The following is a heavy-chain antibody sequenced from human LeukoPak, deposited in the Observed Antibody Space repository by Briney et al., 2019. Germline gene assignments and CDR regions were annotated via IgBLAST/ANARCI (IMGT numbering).Heavy chain of an antibody. CDR2: INHSGST. V-gene: IGHV4-34*01. CDR1: GGSYSGYY. CDR3: ARINDYYYYGMDV. Sequence: PSETLSLTCAVYGGSYSGYYWSWIRQPPGKGLEWIGEINHSGSTNYNPSLKSRVTISVDTSKNQFSLKLSSVTAADTAVYYCARINDYYYYGMDVWGQGTTVTVSS. J-gene: IGHJ6*02.